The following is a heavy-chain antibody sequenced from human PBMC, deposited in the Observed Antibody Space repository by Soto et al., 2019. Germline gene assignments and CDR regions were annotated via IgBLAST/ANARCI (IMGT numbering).Heavy chain of an antibody. CDR1: GFTFSSYA. D-gene: IGHD3-22*01. CDR3: ARXAVGGGYNWFDP. CDR2: ISYDGSNK. V-gene: IGHV3-30-3*01. Sequence: QVQLVESGGGVVQPGRSLRLSCAASGFTFSSYAMHWVRQAPGKGLEWVAVISYDGSNKYYADSVKGRFTISRDNSKNTLYXQXNXXRAXXTAVYYCARXAVGGGYNWFDPWGQGTLVTVSS. J-gene: IGHJ5*02.